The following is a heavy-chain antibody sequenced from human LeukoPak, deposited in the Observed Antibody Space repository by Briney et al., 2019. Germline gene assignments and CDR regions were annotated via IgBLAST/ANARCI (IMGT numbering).Heavy chain of an antibody. V-gene: IGHV3-21*01. J-gene: IGHJ4*02. D-gene: IGHD5-18*01. CDR1: GFTFSSYS. Sequence: PGGSLRLSCAASGFTFSSYSMNWVRQAPGKGLEWVSSISSSSSYIYYADSVKGRFTISRDNAKNSLYLQMNSLRAEDTAVYYCATRGYSYGYLRDYWGQGTLVTVSS. CDR3: ATRGYSYGYLRDY. CDR2: ISSSSSYI.